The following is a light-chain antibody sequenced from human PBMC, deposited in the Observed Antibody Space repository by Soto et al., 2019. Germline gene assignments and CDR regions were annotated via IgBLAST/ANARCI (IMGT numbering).Light chain of an antibody. CDR3: QQYGSSPPVYT. V-gene: IGKV3-20*01. CDR1: QSVSSSE. J-gene: IGKJ2*01. CDR2: GAS. Sequence: ENVLTQSPGTLSLSPGERATLSCRASQSVSSSELAWYQQKPGQALRLLIYGASIRATGIPDRFTGSGSGTDFTLTINRLEPEDFAVYYCQQYGSSPPVYTFGQGTKLEIK.